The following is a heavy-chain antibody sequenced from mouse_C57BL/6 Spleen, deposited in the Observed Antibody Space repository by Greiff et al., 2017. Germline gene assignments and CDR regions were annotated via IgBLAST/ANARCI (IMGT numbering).Heavy chain of an antibody. D-gene: IGHD2-3*01. CDR2: IDPSDSET. V-gene: IGHV1-52*01. CDR1: GYTFTSYW. Sequence: VQLQQPGAELVRPGSSVKLSCKASGYTFTSYWMHWVKQRPIQGLEWIGNIDPSDSETHYNQKFKDKATLTVDKSSSTAYMQLSSLTSEDSAVYDCARGGYDGFLFAYGGQGTLVTVSA. CDR3: ARGGYDGFLFAY. J-gene: IGHJ3*01.